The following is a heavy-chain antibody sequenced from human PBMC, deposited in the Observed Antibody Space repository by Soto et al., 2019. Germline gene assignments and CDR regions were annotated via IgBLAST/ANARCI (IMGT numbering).Heavy chain of an antibody. V-gene: IGHV3-48*01. D-gene: IGHD5-18*01. Sequence: EVQLVESGGGLVQPGGSLRLSCAASGFTFSSYSMNWVRQAPGKGLEWVSYISSSSRTIYYADSVKGRFTISRDKAKNSLYLQMHSLRAEDTAVFYCARARFGTPMVPAAYFDYWGQGTLVTVS. J-gene: IGHJ4*02. CDR2: ISSSSRTI. CDR3: ARARFGTPMVPAAYFDY. CDR1: GFTFSSYS.